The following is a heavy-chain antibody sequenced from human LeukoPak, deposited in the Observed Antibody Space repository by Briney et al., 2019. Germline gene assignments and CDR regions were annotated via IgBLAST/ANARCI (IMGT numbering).Heavy chain of an antibody. CDR3: AKVDSSGYYGFDY. V-gene: IGHV3-23*01. J-gene: IGHJ4*02. CDR2: ISGSGGST. CDR1: GFTFSSYA. D-gene: IGHD3-22*01. Sequence: GGSLRLSCAASGFTFSSYAMSWVRQAPGKGLEWVSAISGSGGSTYYADSVKGRFTISRDNSKTALYLQMNSLRAEDTAVYYCAKVDSSGYYGFDYWGQGTLVTVSS.